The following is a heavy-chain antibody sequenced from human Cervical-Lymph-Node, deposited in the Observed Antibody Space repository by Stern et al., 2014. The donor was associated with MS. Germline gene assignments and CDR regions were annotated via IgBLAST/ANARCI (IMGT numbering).Heavy chain of an antibody. V-gene: IGHV1-3*01. CDR1: GYTFTSYA. J-gene: IGHJ4*02. CDR3: ARARIYYDSSFDY. CDR2: INAGNGNT. D-gene: IGHD3-22*01. Sequence: QVQLVESGAEVKKPGASVKVSCKASGYTFTSYAMHWVRQAPGQRLEWMGWINAGNGNTEYSQKFQGRVTITRDTSVSTAYMELSSLRSEDTAVYYCARARIYYDSSFDYWGQGTLVTVSS.